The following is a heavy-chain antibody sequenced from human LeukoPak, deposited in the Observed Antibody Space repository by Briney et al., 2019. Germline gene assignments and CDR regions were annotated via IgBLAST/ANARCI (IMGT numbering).Heavy chain of an antibody. J-gene: IGHJ4*02. V-gene: IGHV4-59*01. CDR1: GGSISNYY. CDR3: AGGGDSAGYYYPMFHY. D-gene: IGHD3-22*01. CDR2: IYYTGST. Sequence: PSETLSLTCAVYGGSISNYYWSWIRQPPGKGLEWFGYIYYTGSTNYNPSLKSRVTISVDTSKNQFSLKLSSVTAADAAVYYCAGGGDSAGYYYPMFHYWGQGTLVTVSS.